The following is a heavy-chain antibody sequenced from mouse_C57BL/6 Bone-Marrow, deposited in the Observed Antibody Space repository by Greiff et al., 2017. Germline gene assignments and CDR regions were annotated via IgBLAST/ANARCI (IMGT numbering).Heavy chain of an antibody. Sequence: VQLQESGPELVKPGASVKLSCKASGYTFTSYDINWVKQRPGQGLEWIGWFYPRDGSTKYNEKFKGKATLTVDTSSSTAYMELHSLTSEDSAVYCCARDYGSSYWYFDVWGRGTAVTVSS. CDR2: FYPRDGST. CDR3: ARDYGSSYWYFDV. CDR1: GYTFTSYD. V-gene: IGHV1-85*01. D-gene: IGHD1-1*01. J-gene: IGHJ1*03.